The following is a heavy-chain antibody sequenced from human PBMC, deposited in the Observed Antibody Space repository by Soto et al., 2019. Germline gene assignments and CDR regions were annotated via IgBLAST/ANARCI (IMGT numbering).Heavy chain of an antibody. V-gene: IGHV3-7*03. Sequence: PGGSLRLSCAASGFTFSSYWMSWVRQAPGKGLEWVANIKQDGSEKYYVDSVKGRFTISRDNAKNSLYLQMNSLRAEDTAVYYCARELQQLVRRRGMDVWGQGTTVTVSS. D-gene: IGHD6-6*01. CDR2: IKQDGSEK. CDR1: GFTFSSYW. J-gene: IGHJ6*02. CDR3: ARELQQLVRRRGMDV.